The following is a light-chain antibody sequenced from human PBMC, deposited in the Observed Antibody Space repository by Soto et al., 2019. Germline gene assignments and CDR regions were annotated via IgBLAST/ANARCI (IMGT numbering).Light chain of an antibody. J-gene: IGLJ2*01. CDR3: CSYAGIYTVV. CDR2: DVT. V-gene: IGLV2-11*01. Sequence: QSALTQPRSVSGSPGQSVTISCAGTSNDVGGYNFVSWYQQPPGKAPKLMIYDVTKRPSGVPDRFSGSKSGNTASLTISGLQAEDEADYYCCSYAGIYTVVFGGGTQLPVL. CDR1: SNDVGGYNF.